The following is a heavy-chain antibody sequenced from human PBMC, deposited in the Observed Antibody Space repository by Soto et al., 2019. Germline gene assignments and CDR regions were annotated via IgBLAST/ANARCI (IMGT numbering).Heavy chain of an antibody. Sequence: PSETLSLTCTVSGGSVSSGDHYWSWIRQPPGKGLEWIGYFYYTGSTNYNPSLKSRVTISVDTSKNQFSLKLSSVTAADTAVDYGAGLYYYDSSGYDDAFDIWGQGTMVTVS. CDR1: GGSVSSGDHY. V-gene: IGHV4-61*08. CDR2: FYYTGST. CDR3: AGLYYYDSSGYDDAFDI. J-gene: IGHJ3*02. D-gene: IGHD3-22*01.